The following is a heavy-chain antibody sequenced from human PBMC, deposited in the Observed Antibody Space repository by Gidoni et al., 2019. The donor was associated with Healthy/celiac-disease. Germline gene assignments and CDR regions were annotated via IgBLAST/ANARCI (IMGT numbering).Heavy chain of an antibody. Sequence: QVQLVESGGGVVQPGRSLRLSCAASGFTFSSYAMHWVRQAPGKGLEWVAVISYDGSNKYYAASVKDRFTISRDNSKNTLYLQMNSLRAEDTAVYYCARPVLRYFDWLSPFDYWGQGTLVTVSS. CDR1: GFTFSSYA. CDR2: ISYDGSNK. J-gene: IGHJ4*02. D-gene: IGHD3-9*01. V-gene: IGHV3-30-3*01. CDR3: ARPVLRYFDWLSPFDY.